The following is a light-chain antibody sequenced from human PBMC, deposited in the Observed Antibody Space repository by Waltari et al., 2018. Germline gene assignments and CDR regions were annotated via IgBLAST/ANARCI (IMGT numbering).Light chain of an antibody. Sequence: QSVLTQPPSASGTPGQRVTISCSRSRSNLGSNPVNWYQQLPGAAPKLLLYSNDQRPPGVPDRFSGSKSGTSASLGISGLQSEDEADYYCATWDDSLNGQLFGGGTKLTVL. CDR3: ATWDDSLNGQL. J-gene: IGLJ2*01. CDR1: RSNLGSNP. CDR2: SND. V-gene: IGLV1-44*01.